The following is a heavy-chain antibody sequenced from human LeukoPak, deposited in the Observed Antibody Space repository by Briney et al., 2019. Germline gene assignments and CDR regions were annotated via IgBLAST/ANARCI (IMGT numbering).Heavy chain of an antibody. CDR1: GGSISSYY. V-gene: IGHV4-4*07. D-gene: IGHD2-2*01. J-gene: IGHJ6*03. Sequence: PSETLSLTCTVSGGSISSYYWSWIRQPAGKGLEWIGRIYTSGSTNYNPSLKSRVTMSVDTSKNQFSLKLSSVTAADTAVCYCARVASTVPTGDYYYYYMDVWGKGTTVTVSS. CDR3: ARVASTVPTGDYYYYYMDV. CDR2: IYTSGST.